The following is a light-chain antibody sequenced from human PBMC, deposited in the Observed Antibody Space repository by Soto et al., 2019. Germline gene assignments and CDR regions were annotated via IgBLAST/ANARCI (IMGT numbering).Light chain of an antibody. CDR3: QQYNNFFT. V-gene: IGKV3-15*01. J-gene: IGKJ3*01. CDR1: QSVSSN. Sequence: EIVMTQSPATLSVSPGERATLSCRASQSVSSNLAWYQQNPGQAPRLLIYGASTRATGIPARFSGSGSGTEFTLTISSLQSEDFAVYYCQQYNNFFTFGPGTKVDIK. CDR2: GAS.